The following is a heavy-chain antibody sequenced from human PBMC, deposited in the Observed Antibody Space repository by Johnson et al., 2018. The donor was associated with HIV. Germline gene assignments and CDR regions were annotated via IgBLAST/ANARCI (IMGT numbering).Heavy chain of an antibody. V-gene: IGHV3-30-3*01. CDR2: ISYDGSNK. D-gene: IGHD3-10*01. Sequence: VQLVESGGGLVQPGGSLRLSCAASGFIFSSYAMHWVRQAPGKGLEWVAVISYDGSNKYYADSVKGRFTISRDNSKNTLYLQMNSLRTEDTAVYYCARAQYYFMRSRDDAFDIWGRGTMVTVSS. J-gene: IGHJ3*02. CDR3: ARAQYYFMRSRDDAFDI. CDR1: GFIFSSYA.